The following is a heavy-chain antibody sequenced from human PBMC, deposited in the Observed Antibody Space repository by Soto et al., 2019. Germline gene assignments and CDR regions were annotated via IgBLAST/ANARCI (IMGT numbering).Heavy chain of an antibody. CDR2: IKQDGSEK. V-gene: IGHV3-7*01. CDR1: GFTFSSYW. CDR3: ARVGCSSTSCYSLSYYYYYMDV. Sequence: EVQLVESGGGLVQPGGSLRLSCAASGFTFSSYWMSWVRQAPGKGLEWVANIKQDGSEKYYVDSVKGRFTIYRDNAKNSLYLQMTSLRAEDTAVYYCARVGCSSTSCYSLSYYYYYMDVWGKGTTVTVSS. J-gene: IGHJ6*03. D-gene: IGHD2-2*01.